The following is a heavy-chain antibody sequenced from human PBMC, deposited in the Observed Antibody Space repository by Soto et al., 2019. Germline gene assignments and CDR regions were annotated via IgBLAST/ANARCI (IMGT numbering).Heavy chain of an antibody. CDR1: WDIFSVNSAV. J-gene: IGHJ6*02. D-gene: IGHD3-10*01. Sequence: SQPLXLTCVISWDIFSVNSAVFDFIMQSPSRGLEWLGRTYYKSNLNNDYALSVKSRITINPDTSKNQFSLHLYSVTPEDTAVYYCKGINWFSGMDVWGQGTPVTVSS. V-gene: IGHV6-1*01. CDR3: KGINWFSGMDV. CDR2: TYYKSNLNN.